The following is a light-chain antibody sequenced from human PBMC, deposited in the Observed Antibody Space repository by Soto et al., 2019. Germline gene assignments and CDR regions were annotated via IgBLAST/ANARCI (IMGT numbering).Light chain of an antibody. V-gene: IGLV2-14*01. J-gene: IGLJ1*01. CDR3: SSYTSISTYV. CDR2: DVT. Sequence: QSVLPQPASVSGSPGQSSTISCTGTSSDVGGYNFVSWYQQHPDKAPKLMIYDVTNRPSGVSNRFSGSKSGNTASLTISGLQAEDEADYYCSSYTSISTYVFGTGTKVTVL. CDR1: SSDVGGYNF.